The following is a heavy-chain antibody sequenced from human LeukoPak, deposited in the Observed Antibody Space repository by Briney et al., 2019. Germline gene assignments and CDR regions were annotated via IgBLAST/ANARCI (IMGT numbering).Heavy chain of an antibody. J-gene: IGHJ6*03. CDR1: GGSISSYY. D-gene: IGHD3-10*01. CDR3: ARGYYGSGSYYLYYYYYMDV. Sequence: SETLSLTCTVSGGSISSYYCSWIRQPPGKGLEWIGYIYYSGSTNYNPSLKSRVTISVDTSKNQFSLKLSSVTAADTAVYYCARGYYGSGSYYLYYYYYMDVWGKGTTVTVFS. V-gene: IGHV4-59*01. CDR2: IYYSGST.